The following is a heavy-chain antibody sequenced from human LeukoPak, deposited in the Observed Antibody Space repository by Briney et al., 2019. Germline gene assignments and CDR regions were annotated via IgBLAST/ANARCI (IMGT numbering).Heavy chain of an antibody. CDR1: GYTFTASY. Sequence: KVSXKAXGYTFTASYMHWVRQAPGQGLEWMGWINPNSGGTKFAQKFQGRVTMTRDTSVTTAYMELSRLGSDDTAVYYCARGRGSGTQPLSNWFDPWGQGTLVTVSS. V-gene: IGHV1-2*02. J-gene: IGHJ5*02. D-gene: IGHD3-10*01. CDR3: ARGRGSGTQPLSNWFDP. CDR2: INPNSGGT.